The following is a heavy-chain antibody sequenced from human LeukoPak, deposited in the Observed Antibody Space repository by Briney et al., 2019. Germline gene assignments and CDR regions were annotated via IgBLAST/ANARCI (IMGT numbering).Heavy chain of an antibody. D-gene: IGHD6-13*01. CDR2: ISGSGGST. V-gene: IGHV3-23*01. CDR3: ARDAIAAAGNYGYYYYGMDV. Sequence: GGSLRLSCAASGFTFSGYAMSWVRQAPGKGLEWVSAISGSGGSTYYADSVKGRFTISRDNAKNSLYLQMNSLRAEDTAVYYCARDAIAAAGNYGYYYYGMDVWGQGTTVTVSS. CDR1: GFTFSGYA. J-gene: IGHJ6*02.